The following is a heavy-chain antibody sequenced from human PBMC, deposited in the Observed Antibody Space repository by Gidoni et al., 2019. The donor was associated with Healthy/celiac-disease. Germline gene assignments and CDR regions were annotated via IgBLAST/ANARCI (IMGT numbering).Heavy chain of an antibody. CDR2: ISYDGSNK. CDR1: GFPFSRYA. Sequence: QVQLVESGGGVVQPGRSLRLSCAASGFPFSRYAMHWVRQAPGKGLEWVAVISYDGSNKYYADSVKGRFTISRDNSNNTLYLQMNSLRAEDTAVYYCARDYPPRLWFRELLDGMDVWGQGTTVTVSS. D-gene: IGHD3-10*01. V-gene: IGHV3-30*04. CDR3: ARDYPPRLWFRELLDGMDV. J-gene: IGHJ6*02.